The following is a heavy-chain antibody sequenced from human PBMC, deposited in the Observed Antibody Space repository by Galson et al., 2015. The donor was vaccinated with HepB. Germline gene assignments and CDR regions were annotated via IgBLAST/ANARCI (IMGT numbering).Heavy chain of an antibody. Sequence: SLRLSCAASGFTFSDYYMSWMRQAPGKGLEWLSYISHSGTTVYHADSLKDRFCISRDNAKNSLYLQMNSLRAEDTAVYYCARGLGGYWGQGTLVTVSS. CDR3: ARGLGGY. D-gene: IGHD2-15*01. J-gene: IGHJ4*02. CDR1: GFTFSDYY. V-gene: IGHV3-11*01. CDR2: ISHSGTTV.